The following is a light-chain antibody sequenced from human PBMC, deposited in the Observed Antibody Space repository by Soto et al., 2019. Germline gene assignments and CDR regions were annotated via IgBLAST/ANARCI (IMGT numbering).Light chain of an antibody. Sequence: QSVLTQPPSASGSPGQSVTISCAGTSSDVGGYNYVSWYQQYPGKVPKLMIYEVSERPSGVPDRFSGSKSGNTAFLTVSGLQAEDEADYYCLSYADTAYVFRTGTKVTVL. CDR3: LSYADTAYV. CDR1: SSDVGGYNY. V-gene: IGLV2-8*01. J-gene: IGLJ1*01. CDR2: EVS.